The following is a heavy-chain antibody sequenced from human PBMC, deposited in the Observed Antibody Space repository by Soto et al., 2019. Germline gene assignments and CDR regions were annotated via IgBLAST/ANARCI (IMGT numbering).Heavy chain of an antibody. V-gene: IGHV3-23*01. CDR2: ITPGGGTT. Sequence: EMQLLVSGGALAQPGGSLRLSCAASGFGFSSYAMSWVRQAPGKGLEWVSGITPGGGTTNYADSVKGRFTISRDNSNNTLYLETNSLRVEDTAIYYCAKDRGGEFTSSRYFDYWGQGTLVTVSS. D-gene: IGHD3-16*01. CDR3: AKDRGGEFTSSRYFDY. CDR1: GFGFSSYA. J-gene: IGHJ4*02.